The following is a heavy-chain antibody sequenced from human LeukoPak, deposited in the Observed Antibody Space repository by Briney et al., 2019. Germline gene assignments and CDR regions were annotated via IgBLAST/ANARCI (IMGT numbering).Heavy chain of an antibody. CDR2: INHSGST. CDR3: ARGRGNPTMIVVVFFDY. CDR1: GGSFSGYY. V-gene: IGHV4-34*01. J-gene: IGHJ4*02. Sequence: PETLCLTCAVYGGSFSGYYWSWIGQPPGKGLEWIGEINHSGSTNYNPSLQSRVTISVDTSKNQFSLKLSSVTAADTAVYYCARGRGNPTMIVVVFFDYWGRGTPDPVSP. D-gene: IGHD3-22*01.